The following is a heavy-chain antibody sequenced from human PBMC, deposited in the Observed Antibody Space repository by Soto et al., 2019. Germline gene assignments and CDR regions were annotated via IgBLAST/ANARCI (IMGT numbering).Heavy chain of an antibody. D-gene: IGHD4-4*01. V-gene: IGHV4-30-2*01. J-gene: IGHJ4*02. CDR2: IYHSGST. CDR1: GGSISSGGYS. Sequence: SETLSLTCAVSGGSISSGGYSWSWIRQPPGKGLEWIGYIYHSGSTYYNPSLKSRVTISVDRSKNQFSLKLSSVTAADTAVYYCARDRDYSFDYWGQGTLVTVSA. CDR3: ARDRDYSFDY.